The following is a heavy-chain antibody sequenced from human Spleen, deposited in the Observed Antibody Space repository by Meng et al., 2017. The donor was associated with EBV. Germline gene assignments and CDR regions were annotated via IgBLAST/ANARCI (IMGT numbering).Heavy chain of an antibody. V-gene: IGHV2-5*02. CDR1: GISLNNRGVG. D-gene: IGHD5-12*01. Sequence: QITFKESGPTLVKPTQTLTLTCNFSGISLNNRGVGVAWIRQPPGKALEWLAVIFWDADERYSPSLKNRLTITRDTSKSQVVLTMTSVDPVDTATYYCAHTVSGAGWFDTWGQGTLVTVSS. J-gene: IGHJ5*02. CDR2: IFWDADE. CDR3: AHTVSGAGWFDT.